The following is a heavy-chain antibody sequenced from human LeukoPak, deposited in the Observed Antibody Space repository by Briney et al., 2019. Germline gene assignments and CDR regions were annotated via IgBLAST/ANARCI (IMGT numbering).Heavy chain of an antibody. D-gene: IGHD3-22*01. CDR1: GGSISSSSYY. CDR3: ARTNYYDVHAFDI. V-gene: IGHV4-39*01. J-gene: IGHJ3*02. Sequence: PSETLSLTCTVSGGSISSSSYYWGWIRQPPGKGLEWIGSIYYSGSTYYNPSLKSRVTISVDTSKNQFSLKLSSVTAADMAVYYCARTNYYDVHAFDIWGQGTMVTVSS. CDR2: IYYSGST.